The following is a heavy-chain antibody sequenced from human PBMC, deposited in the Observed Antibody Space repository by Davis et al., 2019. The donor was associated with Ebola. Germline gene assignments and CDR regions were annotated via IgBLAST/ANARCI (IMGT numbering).Heavy chain of an antibody. Sequence: ASVTVSCKASRGTFSSYATSWVRQAPGQGLEWMGWMNPNSGNTGYAQKFQGRVTMTRNTSISTAYMELSSLRSEDTAVYYCARGWQWELTPGGWGQGTLVTVSS. CDR2: MNPNSGNT. CDR1: RGTFSSYA. CDR3: ARGWQWELTPGG. J-gene: IGHJ4*02. D-gene: IGHD1-26*01. V-gene: IGHV1-8*02.